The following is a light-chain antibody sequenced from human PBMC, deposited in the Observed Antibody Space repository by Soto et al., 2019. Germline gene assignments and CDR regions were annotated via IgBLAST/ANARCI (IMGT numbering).Light chain of an antibody. CDR2: ASY. V-gene: IGKV1-39*01. J-gene: IGKJ2*01. Sequence: DIQITQSPSSLSASVGDRVTITCRASQSISSHLNWYQHKPGKPPRLLIFASYILEGGVPSRFSGSGSDTYFTLTIDSLQPEYVATYYCQHSYMTPRYTFGQGTKVEI. CDR1: QSISSH. CDR3: QHSYMTPRYT.